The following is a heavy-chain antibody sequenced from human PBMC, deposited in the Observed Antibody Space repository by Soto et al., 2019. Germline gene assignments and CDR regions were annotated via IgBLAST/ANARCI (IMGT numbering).Heavy chain of an antibody. V-gene: IGHV3-9*01. CDR2: INYNSASI. J-gene: IGHJ6*02. D-gene: IGHD2-21*01. CDR1: GFTFDAHA. CDR3: AKDIGPNSRRARESRAFYYYYGMDV. Sequence: EVKLVESGGGLVQPGRSLRLSCAATGFTFDAHAMHWVRQAPGKGLEWVSGINYNSASIDYADSVKGRFTISRDNAKNSLSLQMNSLRVEDTALYYCAKDIGPNSRRARESRAFYYYYGMDVWGQGTTVTVSS.